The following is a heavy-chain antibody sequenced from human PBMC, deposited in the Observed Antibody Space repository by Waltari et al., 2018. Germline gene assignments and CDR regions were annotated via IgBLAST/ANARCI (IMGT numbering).Heavy chain of an antibody. V-gene: IGHV4-34*02. CDR3: ARVFGYYYYYMDV. CDR1: GGSLSGYH. D-gene: IGHD3-3*01. CDR2: INDSGRT. Sequence: QVQLQQWGAGLLKPSETLSLTCDVSGGSLSGYHWTWIRQPPGKGLEWIGEINDSGRTTFNPSLGSPVTVSIDMANTQFSLRVRSVTAADTAVYYCARVFGYYYYYMDVWGKGTTVTISS. J-gene: IGHJ6*03.